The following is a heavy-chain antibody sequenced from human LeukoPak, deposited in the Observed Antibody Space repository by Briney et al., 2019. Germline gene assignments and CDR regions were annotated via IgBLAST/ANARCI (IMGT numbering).Heavy chain of an antibody. CDR1: GFTLINSA. CDR3: AAGDTLVRGVIIPFAP. CDR2: IIVGGGQT. V-gene: IGHV1-58*01. J-gene: IGHJ5*02. Sequence: GASVKVSCKASGFTLINSAVQWVRQARGQRLEWVGWIIVGGGQTRYARKFQERVTITRDMSTSTAFLELSSLRSEDSAVYYCAAGDTLVRGVIIPFAPWGQGTLVTVSS. D-gene: IGHD3-10*01.